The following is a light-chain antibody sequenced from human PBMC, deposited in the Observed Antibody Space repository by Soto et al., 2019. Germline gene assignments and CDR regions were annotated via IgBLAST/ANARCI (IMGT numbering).Light chain of an antibody. CDR2: EVS. V-gene: IGLV2-14*01. CDR3: CTSTTISTDV. Sequence: QSALTQPPSVSGSPGQSITISCTGTSSDNGTYKYVSWFQHHPGKAPKLIIFEVSNRPSGVSARFSGFKSANTASPTISGGQHAEDAAYHYCTSTTISTDVFGGGTKLTVL. J-gene: IGLJ2*01. CDR1: SSDNGTYKY.